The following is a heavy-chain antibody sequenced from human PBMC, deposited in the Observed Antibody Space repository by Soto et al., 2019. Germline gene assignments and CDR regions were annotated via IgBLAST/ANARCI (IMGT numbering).Heavy chain of an antibody. Sequence: SETLSLTCTVSGGSIRSGDYYWSWIRQPPGKGLEWIGYVYYSGSTYYNPSLKSRVTISVDTSKNQFSLKLSSVTAADTAVYYCARGTYYYDSSGYNNWFDPWGQGTLVTVSS. D-gene: IGHD3-22*01. V-gene: IGHV4-30-4*01. CDR1: GGSIRSGDYY. CDR3: ARGTYYYDSSGYNNWFDP. J-gene: IGHJ5*02. CDR2: VYYSGST.